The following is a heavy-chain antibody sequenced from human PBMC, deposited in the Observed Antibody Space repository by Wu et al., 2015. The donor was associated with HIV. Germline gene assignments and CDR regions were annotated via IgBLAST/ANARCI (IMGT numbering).Heavy chain of an antibody. CDR3: SSCKRSGGRCYDLEAGGYYAMDV. CDR2: INPNSGAT. J-gene: IGHJ6*02. CDR1: GYTFIGYF. D-gene: IGHD2-15*01. V-gene: IGHV1-2*02. Sequence: QVQLVQSGAEVKKPGASVKVSCKASGYTFIGYFMHWLRQAPGQGLEWMGWINPNSGATNYARRFQGRVTMTGDASISTAYMELRRLRSDDTAVYYCSSCKRSGGRCYDLEAGGYYAMDVWGQGTTVIVSS.